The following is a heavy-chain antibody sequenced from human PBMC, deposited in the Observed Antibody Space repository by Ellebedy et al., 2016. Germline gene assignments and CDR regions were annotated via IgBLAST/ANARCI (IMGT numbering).Heavy chain of an antibody. J-gene: IGHJ6*03. Sequence: SETLSLXXAVYGGSFSGYYWSWIRQPPGKGLEWIGEINHSGSTNYNPSLKSRVTISVDTSKNQFSLKLSSVTAADTAVYYCARGFPSYSSSWYYMDVWGKGTTVTVSS. CDR3: ARGFPSYSSSWYYMDV. CDR2: INHSGST. D-gene: IGHD6-13*01. V-gene: IGHV4-34*01. CDR1: GGSFSGYY.